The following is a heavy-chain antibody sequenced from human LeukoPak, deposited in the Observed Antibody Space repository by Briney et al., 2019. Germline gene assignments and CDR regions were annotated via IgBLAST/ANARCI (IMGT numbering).Heavy chain of an antibody. CDR1: GGTNYA. V-gene: IGHV1-69*10. J-gene: IGHJ6*03. D-gene: IGHD6-19*01. CDR3: ASRDCRVSLAVAGTFGVTRNLYYYYYMDV. CDR2: IIPVLDVA. Sequence: SVKVSCKASGGTNYAISWVRQAPGQGLEWMGGIIPVLDVANSAQKFQGRVTITADKSTSTAYMELSSLRSEDTAVYYCASRDCRVSLAVAGTFGVTRNLYYYYYMDVWGKGTTVTVSS.